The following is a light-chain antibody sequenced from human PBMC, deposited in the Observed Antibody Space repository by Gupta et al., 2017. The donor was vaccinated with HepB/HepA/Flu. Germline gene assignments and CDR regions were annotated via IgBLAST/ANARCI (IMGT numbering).Light chain of an antibody. CDR1: QIISSSF. J-gene: IGKJ3*01. CDR3: QQYGGSPLFT. V-gene: IGKV3-20*01. CDR2: GAS. Sequence: EVVLTQSPDTLSLSQGERATLSCKASQIISSSFLAWYQQRPGQAPRLLIYGASTRATGIPDRFSGGGSGTDFTLTIGSLEPEDFAVYFCQQYGGSPLFTFGPGTKVDMK.